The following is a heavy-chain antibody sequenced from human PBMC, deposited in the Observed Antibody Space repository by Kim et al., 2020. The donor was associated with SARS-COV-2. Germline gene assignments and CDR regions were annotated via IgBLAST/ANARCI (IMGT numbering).Heavy chain of an antibody. J-gene: IGHJ4*02. CDR3: ARVYGDYDYYFDY. V-gene: IGHV3-7*04. D-gene: IGHD4-17*01. Sequence: YVDSVNGRFTISRDNRKNSLYLQMNSLRAVDTAVYYCARVYGDYDYYFDYGGQGTLVTVSS.